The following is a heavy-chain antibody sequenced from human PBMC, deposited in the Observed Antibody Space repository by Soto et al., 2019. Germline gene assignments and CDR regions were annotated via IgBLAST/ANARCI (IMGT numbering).Heavy chain of an antibody. CDR1: GDTFSSYA. V-gene: IGHV1-69*12. CDR2: IIPFFDTA. CDR3: ARHDCISSSCYYYYYYVVDV. Sequence: QVQLVQSGAEVKKPGSSVKVSCKASGDTFSSYAISWVRQAPGQGLEWMGGIIPFFDTANYAQQFQGRVTITADESTSTAYMERSSRRSEDTAVYYCARHDCISSSCYYYYYYVVDVWVQGTTVIVSS. J-gene: IGHJ6*02. D-gene: IGHD2-2*01.